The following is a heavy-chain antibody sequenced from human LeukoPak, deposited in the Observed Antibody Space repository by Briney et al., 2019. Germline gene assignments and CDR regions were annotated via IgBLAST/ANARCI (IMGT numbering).Heavy chain of an antibody. D-gene: IGHD3-22*01. V-gene: IGHV4-4*07. J-gene: IGHJ5*02. CDR2: IYTSGST. Sequence: SETLSLTCTVSGGSISSYYWSWIRQPAGKGLEWIGRIYTSGSTNHNPSLKSRVTMSVDTSKNQFSLKLSSVTAADTAVYYCARDLGYYDSTGAPDNWFDPWGQGTLVTVSS. CDR3: ARDLGYYDSTGAPDNWFDP. CDR1: GGSISSYY.